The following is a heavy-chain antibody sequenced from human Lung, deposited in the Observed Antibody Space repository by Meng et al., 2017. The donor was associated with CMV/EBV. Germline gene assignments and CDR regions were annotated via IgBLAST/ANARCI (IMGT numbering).Heavy chain of an antibody. V-gene: IGHV4-4*02. CDR3: ASFPPPGKQWLVTDY. CDR2: IYHSGST. CDR1: GGFISSSNW. D-gene: IGHD6-19*01. Sequence: VQGREAGPGPGPPSGTLSLSCVASGGFISSSNWWSWVRRPPGKGLEWIGEIYHSGSTNYNPSLKSRVTISVDKSKNQFSLKLSSVTAADTAVYYCASFPPPGKQWLVTDYWGQGTLVTVSS. J-gene: IGHJ4*02.